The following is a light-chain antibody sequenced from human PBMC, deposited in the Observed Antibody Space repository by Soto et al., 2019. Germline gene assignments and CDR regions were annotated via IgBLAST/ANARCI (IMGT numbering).Light chain of an antibody. CDR3: QQYNNWPPEYT. CDR2: GAS. J-gene: IGKJ2*01. V-gene: IGKV3-15*01. CDR1: QRVSSN. Sequence: IAMTQSPGTLSVSPGERDTLSCRASQRVSSNLAWYQQQPGQAPRLLIYGASTRATGIPSRFSGSGSGTEFTVTISSLQSEDFAVYYCQQYNNWPPEYTFGQGTKLEIK.